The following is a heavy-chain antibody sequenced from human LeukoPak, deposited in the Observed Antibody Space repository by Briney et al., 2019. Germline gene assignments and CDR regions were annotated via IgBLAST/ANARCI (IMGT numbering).Heavy chain of an antibody. CDR1: GGSFSGYY. CDR2: INHSGST. CDR3: ARGRITIFGVVIIGLVWFDP. D-gene: IGHD3-3*01. V-gene: IGHV4-34*01. J-gene: IGHJ5*02. Sequence: SETLSIPCAVYGGSFSGYYWSWIRQPPGKGLEWIGEINHSGSTNYNPSLKSRVTISVDTSKNQFSLKLSSVTAADTAVYYCARGRITIFGVVIIGLVWFDPWGQGTLVTVSS.